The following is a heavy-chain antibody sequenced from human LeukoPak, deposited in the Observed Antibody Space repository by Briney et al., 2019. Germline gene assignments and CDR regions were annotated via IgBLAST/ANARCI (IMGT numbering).Heavy chain of an antibody. CDR2: INPNSGGT. J-gene: IGHJ6*03. CDR3: ARGGEYCSSTSCTRRVPYYMDV. CDR1: GYTFTSYD. D-gene: IGHD2-2*01. V-gene: IGHV1-2*02. Sequence: ASVKVSCKASGYTFTSYDINWVRQAPGQGLEWMGWINPNSGGTNYAQKFQGRVTMTRDTSISTAYMELSRLRSDDTAVYYCARGGEYCSSTSCTRRVPYYMDVWGKGTTVTVSS.